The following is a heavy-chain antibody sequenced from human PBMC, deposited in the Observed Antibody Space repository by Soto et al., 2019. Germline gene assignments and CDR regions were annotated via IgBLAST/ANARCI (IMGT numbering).Heavy chain of an antibody. J-gene: IGHJ4*02. D-gene: IGHD4-17*01. Sequence: EVQLVESGGGLVQPGGSLRLSCAASGFTFSSYAMHWVRQAPGKGLEYVSAISSNGGSTYYANSVKGRFTISRDNSKNTLYLQMGSLRAEDMAVYSCARAEDYGDYGYWGQGTLVTVSS. CDR2: ISSNGGST. V-gene: IGHV3-64*01. CDR3: ARAEDYGDYGY. CDR1: GFTFSSYA.